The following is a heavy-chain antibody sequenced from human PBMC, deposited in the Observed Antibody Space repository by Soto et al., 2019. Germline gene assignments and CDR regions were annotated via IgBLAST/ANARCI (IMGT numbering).Heavy chain of an antibody. Sequence: PSETLSLTCTFSVVSVSSGSYYCSWIRQPPWKGLEWIGYIYYSGSTNYNPSLKSRVTISVDTSKNQFSLKLSSVTAADTAVYYCAREGGDGAARTGYYYYYGMEGWGQGTKVSVS. V-gene: IGHV4-61*01. CDR1: VVSVSSGSYY. CDR3: AREGGDGAARTGYYYYYGMEG. J-gene: IGHJ6*01. CDR2: IYYSGST. D-gene: IGHD6-6*01.